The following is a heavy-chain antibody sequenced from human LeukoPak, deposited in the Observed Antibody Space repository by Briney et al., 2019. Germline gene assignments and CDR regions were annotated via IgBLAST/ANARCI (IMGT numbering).Heavy chain of an antibody. CDR1: GYTFTGYY. Sequence: ASVKVSCKASGYTFTGYYMHWVRQAPGQGLEWMGRINPNSGGTNYAQKFQGRVTMTRDTSANTAYMELSSLRSEDTAVYYCARRDRRHFDYWGQGTLVTVSS. V-gene: IGHV1-2*06. D-gene: IGHD3-22*01. CDR2: INPNSGGT. CDR3: ARRDRRHFDY. J-gene: IGHJ4*02.